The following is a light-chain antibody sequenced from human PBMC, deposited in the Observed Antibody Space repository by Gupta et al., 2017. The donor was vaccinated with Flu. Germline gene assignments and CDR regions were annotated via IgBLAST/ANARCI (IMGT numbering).Light chain of an antibody. V-gene: IGLV2-14*03. Sequence: QSALTQHASVAGSPGQSITIPCTSIRSDISNFDWVSWYQNHPGKDPKLVIDDVLNRPAGVAHRFSGSKSGDTASLTISGLQAEDEADYDCSSYTTSDTYVFGTATKVTVL. CDR2: DVL. CDR1: RSDISNFDW. CDR3: SSYTTSDTYV. J-gene: IGLJ1*01.